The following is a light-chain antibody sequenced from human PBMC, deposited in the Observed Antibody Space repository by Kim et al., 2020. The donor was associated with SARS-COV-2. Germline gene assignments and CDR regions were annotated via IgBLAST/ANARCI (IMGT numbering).Light chain of an antibody. Sequence: AVGQTVRITFQGDSLRSYYASWYQQKPGQAPVLVIYGKNNRPSGIPDLFSGSSSGNTASLTITGAQAEDEADYYCNSRDSSGNHLVFGGGTQLTVL. CDR2: GKN. V-gene: IGLV3-19*01. CDR1: SLRSYY. CDR3: NSRDSSGNHLV. J-gene: IGLJ2*01.